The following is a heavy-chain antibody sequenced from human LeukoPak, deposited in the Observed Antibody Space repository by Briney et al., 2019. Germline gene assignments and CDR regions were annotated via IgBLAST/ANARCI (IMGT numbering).Heavy chain of an antibody. V-gene: IGHV3-23*01. CDR3: AKGHSDFGTGFDL. Sequence: GGSLRLSCAASGFRFSDFAMSWVRQAPGKGLECVSVISASGGRTYSAESVKARFTISRDNSKNTLYLQMNSLTADDTAVYYCAKGHSDFGTGFDLWGQGTLATVS. CDR2: ISASGGRT. CDR1: GFRFSDFA. D-gene: IGHD4-17*01. J-gene: IGHJ4*02.